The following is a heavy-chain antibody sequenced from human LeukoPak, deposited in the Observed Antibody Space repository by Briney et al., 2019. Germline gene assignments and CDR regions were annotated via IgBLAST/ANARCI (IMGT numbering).Heavy chain of an antibody. CDR3: AKDPRRGYYDSPDV. J-gene: IGHJ6*02. CDR1: GFSFSSYG. V-gene: IGHV3-30*18. Sequence: GGSLRLSCAASGFSFSSYGMHGVRQAPGKGLEWVAVISYDGSTKYYADSMKGRFTISRDNSKNTLYLQMNSLRAEDTAVYYCAKDPRRGYYDSPDVWGQGTTVTVSS. CDR2: ISYDGSTK. D-gene: IGHD3-22*01.